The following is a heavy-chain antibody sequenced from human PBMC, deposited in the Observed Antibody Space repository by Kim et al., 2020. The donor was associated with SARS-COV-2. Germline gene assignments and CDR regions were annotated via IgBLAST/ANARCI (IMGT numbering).Heavy chain of an antibody. CDR2: ISHSGKT. CDR3: ARDLEAVVRGVMGH. V-gene: IGHV4-31*03. CDR1: GDSISSGNFY. Sequence: SETLSLTCTVSGDSISSGNFYWSWIRQPPGKGLEWIGYISHSGKTYYNPSLKSRLTISVDTSGNQFSLHLRSVTAADTAVYYCARDLEAVVRGVMGHWGQGTLVTVSS. J-gene: IGHJ4*02. D-gene: IGHD3-10*01.